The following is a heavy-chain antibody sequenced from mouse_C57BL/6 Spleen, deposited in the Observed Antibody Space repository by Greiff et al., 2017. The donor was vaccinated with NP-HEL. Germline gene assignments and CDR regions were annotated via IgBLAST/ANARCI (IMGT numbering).Heavy chain of an antibody. CDR1: GYTFTSYW. Sequence: QVQLQQPGAELVKPGASVQLSCKASGYTFTSYWMHWVKQRPGQGLEWIGMIHPNSGSTNYNEKFKSKATLTVDKSSSTAYMQLSSLTSEDSAVYYCARSPRPVAGDYWGQGTTLTVSS. CDR3: ARSPRPVAGDY. J-gene: IGHJ2*01. CDR2: IHPNSGST. D-gene: IGHD1-1*01. V-gene: IGHV1-64*01.